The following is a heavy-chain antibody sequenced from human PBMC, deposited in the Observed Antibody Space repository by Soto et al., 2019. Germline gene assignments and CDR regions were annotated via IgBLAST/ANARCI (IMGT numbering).Heavy chain of an antibody. Sequence: SETLSLTCTVSGGSISSGGYYWSWIRQHPGKGLEWIGYIYYSGSTYYNPSLKSRVTILVDTSKNQFSLKLSSVTAADTAVYYCARVVGSSSSQWFDPWGQGTLVTVSS. V-gene: IGHV4-31*03. CDR1: GGSISSGGYY. J-gene: IGHJ5*02. CDR3: ARVVGSSSSQWFDP. CDR2: IYYSGST. D-gene: IGHD6-6*01.